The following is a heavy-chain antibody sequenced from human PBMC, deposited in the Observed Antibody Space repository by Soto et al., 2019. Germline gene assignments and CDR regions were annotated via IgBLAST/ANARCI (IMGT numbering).Heavy chain of an antibody. V-gene: IGHV4-59*01. J-gene: IGHJ4*02. Sequence: PSETLSLTCTVSGGSIINYYWTWIRQPPGKGLDWIGYVYSSGRTKFNPSLKSRVTISVDTSKNQFSLRLSSVTAADTAVYYCAREVNSYGSTYCDIWGQGTLVTVSS. CDR3: AREVNSYGSTYCDI. CDR1: GGSIINYY. CDR2: VYSSGRT. D-gene: IGHD5-18*01.